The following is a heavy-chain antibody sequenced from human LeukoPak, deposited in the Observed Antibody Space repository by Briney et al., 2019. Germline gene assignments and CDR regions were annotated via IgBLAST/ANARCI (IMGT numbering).Heavy chain of an antibody. D-gene: IGHD3-3*01. Sequence: PGGSLRLSCAASGFTSSSYWLNWVRQAPGKGLEWVAIIKQDGSQKYYVDSVKGRFTISRDNAKNSLYLQMNSLRAEDTAVYYCAGDAFSRISIFGVVSDAFDIWGQGTMVTVSS. CDR1: GFTSSSYW. J-gene: IGHJ3*02. CDR2: IKQDGSQK. CDR3: AGDAFSRISIFGVVSDAFDI. V-gene: IGHV3-7*01.